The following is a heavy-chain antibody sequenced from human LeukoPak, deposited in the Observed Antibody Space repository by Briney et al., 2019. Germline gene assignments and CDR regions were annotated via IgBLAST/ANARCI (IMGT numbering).Heavy chain of an antibody. D-gene: IGHD3-10*01. CDR3: ARLSLWFGELLGAFDI. Sequence: SETLSLTCTVSGSSISSYYWSWIRQPPGKGLEWIGYIYYSGSTNYNPSLKSRVTISVDTSKNQFSLKLSSVTAADTAVYYCARLSLWFGELLGAFDIWGQGTMVTVSS. V-gene: IGHV4-59*01. CDR1: GSSISSYY. J-gene: IGHJ3*02. CDR2: IYYSGST.